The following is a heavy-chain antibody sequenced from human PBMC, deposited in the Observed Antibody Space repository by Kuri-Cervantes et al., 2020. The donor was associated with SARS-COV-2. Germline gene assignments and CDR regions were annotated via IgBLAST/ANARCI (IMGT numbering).Heavy chain of an antibody. V-gene: IGHV1-2*04. J-gene: IGHJ6*02. CDR3: ARASVRGIIITYHSYGMDV. CDR1: GYSSNDYY. D-gene: IGHD3-10*01. CDR2: INPNSGGT. Sequence: ASVKGSCKASGYSSNDYYIYWMRQAPGQGLEWMGWINPNSGGTNYAQKFQGWVTMTRDTSISTAYMELSRLRSDDTAVYYCARASVRGIIITYHSYGMDVWAKGQWSPSP.